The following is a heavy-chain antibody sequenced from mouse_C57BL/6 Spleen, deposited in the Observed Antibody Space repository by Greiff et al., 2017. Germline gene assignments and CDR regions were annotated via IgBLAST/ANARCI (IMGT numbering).Heavy chain of an antibody. Sequence: EVQRVESGAELVRPGASVKLSCTASGFNIKDDYMHWVKQRPEQGLEWIGWIDPENGATEYASKFQGKATITADTSSNTAYLQLSSLTSEDTAVYYCTTGLYGYDVKGFAYWGQGTLVTVSA. CDR3: TTGLYGYDVKGFAY. CDR2: IDPENGAT. D-gene: IGHD2-2*01. J-gene: IGHJ3*01. CDR1: GFNIKDDY. V-gene: IGHV14-4*01.